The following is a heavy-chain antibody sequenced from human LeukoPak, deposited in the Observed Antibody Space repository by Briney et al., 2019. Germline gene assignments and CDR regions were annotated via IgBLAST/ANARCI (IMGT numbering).Heavy chain of an antibody. J-gene: IGHJ4*02. CDR1: GFTFSGYA. CDR3: AKDRLPDGVWSIDY. Sequence: GGSLRLSCAASGFTFSGYAMSWVRQAPGKGLEWVSAIYGSGGSEYADSVKGRFTISRDNSKNTVYLQMNSLRAEDTAVYYCAKDRLPDGVWSIDYWGQGTLVTVSS. V-gene: IGHV3-23*01. D-gene: IGHD2-8*02. CDR2: IYGSGGS.